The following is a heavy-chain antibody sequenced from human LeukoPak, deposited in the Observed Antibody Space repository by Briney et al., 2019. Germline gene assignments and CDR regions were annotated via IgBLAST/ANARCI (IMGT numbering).Heavy chain of an antibody. D-gene: IGHD4-17*01. CDR1: GGTFSSYA. V-gene: IGHV1-69*13. J-gene: IGHJ4*02. CDR3: ARDRGYGDYAQGGFFDY. Sequence: SVEVSCKASGGTFSSYAISWVRQALGQGLKWMGGIIPIFGTANYAHKFQGRGTITADESTSTAYMEMSSLRSDDTAVYYCARDRGYGDYAQGGFFDYWGQGTLVTVSS. CDR2: IIPIFGTA.